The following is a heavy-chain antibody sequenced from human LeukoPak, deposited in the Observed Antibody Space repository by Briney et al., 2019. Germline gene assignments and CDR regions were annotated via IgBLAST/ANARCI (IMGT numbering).Heavy chain of an antibody. Sequence: PGGSLRLSCAASGFTFDDYAMHWVRQAPGKGLEGVSLISGDGGSTYYADSVKGRFTISRDNSKNSLYLQMNSLRTEDTALYYCAKSQRWLQLNHWFDPWGQGTLVTVSS. CDR2: ISGDGGST. J-gene: IGHJ5*02. CDR3: AKSQRWLQLNHWFDP. D-gene: IGHD5-24*01. CDR1: GFTFDDYA. V-gene: IGHV3-43*02.